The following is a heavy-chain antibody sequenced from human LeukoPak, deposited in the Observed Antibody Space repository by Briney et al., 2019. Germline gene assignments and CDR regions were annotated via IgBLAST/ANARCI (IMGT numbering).Heavy chain of an antibody. CDR1: GGSISSGGYY. V-gene: IGHV4-30-2*05. Sequence: PSETLSLTCTVSGGSISSGGYYWSWIRQPPGKGLEWIGYIYHSGSTYYNPSLKSRVTISVDTSKNQFSLKLSSVTAADTAVYYCANFWSGSQGRDAFDIWGQGTMVTVSS. J-gene: IGHJ3*02. CDR3: ANFWSGSQGRDAFDI. D-gene: IGHD3-3*01. CDR2: IYHSGST.